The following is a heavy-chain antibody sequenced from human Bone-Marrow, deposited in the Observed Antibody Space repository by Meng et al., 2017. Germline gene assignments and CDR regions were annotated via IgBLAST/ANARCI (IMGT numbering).Heavy chain of an antibody. CDR2: MNPNSGNT. D-gene: IGHD3-9*01. CDR3: ARATGRKRRNVLRYFDWSPYYFDY. V-gene: IGHV1-8*03. J-gene: IGHJ4*02. Sequence: ASVKVSCKASGYTFTSYDINWVRQATGQRLEWMGWMNPNSGNTGYAQKFQGRVTITRNTSISTAYMELSSLRSEDTAVYYCARATGRKRRNVLRYFDWSPYYFDYWGQGTLVTVSS. CDR1: GYTFTSYD.